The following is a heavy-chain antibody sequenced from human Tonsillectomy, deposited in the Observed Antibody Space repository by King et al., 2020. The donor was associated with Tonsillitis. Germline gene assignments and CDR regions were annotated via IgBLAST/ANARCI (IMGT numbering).Heavy chain of an antibody. D-gene: IGHD3-22*01. J-gene: IGHJ4*02. CDR3: ARDPYYDSSGYPDY. CDR1: GFTFSSYA. CDR2: ISYDGSNK. Sequence: VQLVESGGGVVQPGRSLRLSCAASGFTFSSYAMHRVRQAPGKGLEWVAVISYDGSNKYYADSVKGRFTISRDNSKNTLYLQMNSLRAEDTAVYYCARDPYYDSSGYPDYWGQGTLVTVSS. V-gene: IGHV3-30-3*01.